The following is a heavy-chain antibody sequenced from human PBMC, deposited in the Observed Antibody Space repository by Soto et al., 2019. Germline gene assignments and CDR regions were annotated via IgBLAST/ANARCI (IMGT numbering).Heavy chain of an antibody. CDR1: GFTFSSYS. V-gene: IGHV3-21*01. CDR2: ISSSSSYI. CDR3: ARDTLLWFGESDYYYYGMAV. J-gene: IGHJ6*02. Sequence: GGSLRLSCAASGFTFSSYSMNWVRQAPGKGLEWVSSISSSSSYIYYADSVKGRFTISRDNAKNSLYLQMNSLRAEDTAVYYCARDTLLWFGESDYYYYGMAVWGQGTTVTVSS. D-gene: IGHD3-10*01.